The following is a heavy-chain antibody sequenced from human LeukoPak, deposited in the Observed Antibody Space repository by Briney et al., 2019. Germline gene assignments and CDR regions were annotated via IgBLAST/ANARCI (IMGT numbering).Heavy chain of an antibody. J-gene: IGHJ4*02. CDR3: AKDKLGATVFWDY. CDR1: GFTFNSFA. V-gene: IGHV3-23*01. D-gene: IGHD1-26*01. Sequence: GGSLRLSCAASGFTFNSFAMSWVRQAPGKGLECVSGISASGSTPYYTDSVKGRFTISRDNSKNTLYLQMNSLRAEDTAVYYCAKDKLGATVFWDYWGQGTLVTVSS. CDR2: ISASGSTP.